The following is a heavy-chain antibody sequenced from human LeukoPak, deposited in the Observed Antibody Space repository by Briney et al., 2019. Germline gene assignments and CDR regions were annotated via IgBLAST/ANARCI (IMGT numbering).Heavy chain of an antibody. D-gene: IGHD2-15*01. V-gene: IGHV4-38-2*02. CDR3: ASDRIEVDAFDM. CDR2: IYHSGRT. J-gene: IGHJ3*02. CDR1: GYSISSGYY. Sequence: SETLSLTCTVSGYSISSGYYWGWIRQPPGKGLEWIGSIYHSGRTFYNPSLKSRVTISVDTSKNQFSLKLSSVTAADTAVYYCASDRIEVDAFDMWGQGTMVTVSS.